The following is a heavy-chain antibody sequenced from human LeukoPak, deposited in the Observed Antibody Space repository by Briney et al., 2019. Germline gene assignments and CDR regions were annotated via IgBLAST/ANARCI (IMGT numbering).Heavy chain of an antibody. V-gene: IGHV3-30-3*01. CDR2: ISYDGSNK. CDR1: GFTFSSYA. Sequence: GGSLTLSCAASGFTFSSYAMHWVRPAPGKGLEWVAVISYDGSNKYYADSVKGRFTISRDNSKNTLYLQMNSLRAEDTAVYYCARYDARYGMDVWGQGTTVTVSS. CDR3: ARYDARYGMDV. J-gene: IGHJ6*02. D-gene: IGHD1-1*01.